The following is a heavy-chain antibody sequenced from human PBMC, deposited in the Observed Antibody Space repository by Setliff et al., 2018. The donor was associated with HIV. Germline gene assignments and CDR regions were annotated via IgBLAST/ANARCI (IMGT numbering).Heavy chain of an antibody. CDR2: INTSGTT. CDR1: GGSISSYY. D-gene: IGHD3-22*01. CDR3: ARQTYYYDNSGHNWFDP. Sequence: LSLTCTVSGGSISSYYWSWIRQPPGKGLEWIGYINTSGTTNYNPSLKSRVTISVDTSKNQFSLKLSSVTAADTAVYFCARQTYYYDNSGHNWFDPWGQGTLVTVS. J-gene: IGHJ5*02. V-gene: IGHV4-4*09.